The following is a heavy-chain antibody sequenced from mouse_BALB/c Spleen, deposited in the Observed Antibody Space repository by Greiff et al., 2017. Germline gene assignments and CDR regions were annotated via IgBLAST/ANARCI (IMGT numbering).Heavy chain of an antibody. CDR1: GYTFTSYW. Sequence: QVQLQQPGAELVKPGAPVKLSCKASGYTFTSYWMNWVKQRPGRGLEWIGRIDPSDSETHYNQKFKDKATLTVDKSSSTAYIQLSSLTSEDSAVYYCARSGAARAAAWFAYWGQGTLVTVSA. V-gene: IGHV1-69*02. D-gene: IGHD3-1*01. CDR3: ARSGAARAAAWFAY. J-gene: IGHJ3*01. CDR2: IDPSDSET.